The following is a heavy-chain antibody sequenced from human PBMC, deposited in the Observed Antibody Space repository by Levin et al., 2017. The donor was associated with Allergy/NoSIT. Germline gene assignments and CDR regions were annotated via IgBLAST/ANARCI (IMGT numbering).Heavy chain of an antibody. V-gene: IGHV3-21*01. D-gene: IGHD6-19*01. J-gene: IGHJ5*02. CDR3: ARDGSSGWYGGLNWFDP. CDR1: GFTFSSYS. CDR2: ISSSSSYI. Sequence: PGGSLRLSCAASGFTFSSYSMNWVRQAPGKGLEWVSSISSSSSYIYYADSVKGRFTISRDNAKNSLYLQMNSLRAEDTAVYYCARDGSSGWYGGLNWFDPWGQGTLVTVSS.